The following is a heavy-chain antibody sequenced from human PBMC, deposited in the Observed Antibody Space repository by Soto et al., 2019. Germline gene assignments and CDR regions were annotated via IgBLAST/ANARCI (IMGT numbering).Heavy chain of an antibody. CDR3: LSLRYCSGGTCRSRSAFDI. D-gene: IGHD2-15*01. V-gene: IGHV5-51*01. CDR2: IYPGDSDT. J-gene: IGHJ3*02. CDR1: GYRFTNYW. Sequence: PGESLKISCKGSGYRFTNYWIGWVRQMPEKGLEWMGIIYPGDSDTRYSPSFQGQATISADKSITTAYLQWSSLKASDTAMYYCLSLRYCSGGTCRSRSAFDIWGQGTMVTVSS.